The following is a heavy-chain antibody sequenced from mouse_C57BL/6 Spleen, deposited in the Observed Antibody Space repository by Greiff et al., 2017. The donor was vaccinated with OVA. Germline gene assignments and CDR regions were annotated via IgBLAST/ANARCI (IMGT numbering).Heavy chain of an antibody. Sequence: VQLQQSGAELVKPGASVKLSCKASGYTFTEYTIHWVKQRSGQGLEWIGWFYPGSGSIKYNEKFKDKATLTADKSSSTVYMELSRLTSEDSAVYFWARHEEGAPLYYYAMDYWGQGTSVTVSS. J-gene: IGHJ4*01. V-gene: IGHV1-62-2*01. D-gene: IGHD3-1*01. CDR1: GYTFTEYT. CDR3: ARHEEGAPLYYYAMDY. CDR2: FYPGSGSI.